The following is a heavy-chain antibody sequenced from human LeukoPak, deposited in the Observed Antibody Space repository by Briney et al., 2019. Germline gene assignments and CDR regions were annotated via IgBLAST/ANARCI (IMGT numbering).Heavy chain of an antibody. V-gene: IGHV3-23*01. CDR3: AKGQSTIATRSFDS. J-gene: IGHJ4*02. CDR2: ISTNSVAT. Sequence: GGSLRLSCAASGFTFSSYEMNWVRQAPGKGLEWVSTISTNSVATYYSDSVKGRFTISRDNSKNTLFLQMNSLRAEDTAIYYCAKGQSTIATRSFDSWGQGTLVTVSS. D-gene: IGHD6-6*01. CDR1: GFTFSSYE.